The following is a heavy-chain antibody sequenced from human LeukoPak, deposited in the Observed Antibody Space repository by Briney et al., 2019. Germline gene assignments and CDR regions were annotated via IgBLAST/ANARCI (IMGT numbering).Heavy chain of an antibody. D-gene: IGHD4-17*01. J-gene: IGHJ4*02. V-gene: IGHV1-46*03. CDR2: INPSGGST. CDR1: GYTFTSYY. Sequence: ASVKVSRKASGYTFTSYYMHWVRQAPGQGLEWMGIINPSGGSTSYAQKFQGRVTMTRDTSTSTVYMELSSLRSEDTAVYYCARAHGDYAGGGYWGQGTLVTVSS. CDR3: ARAHGDYAGGGY.